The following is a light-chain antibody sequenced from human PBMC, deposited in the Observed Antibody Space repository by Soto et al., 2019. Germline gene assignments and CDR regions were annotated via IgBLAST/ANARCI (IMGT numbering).Light chain of an antibody. J-gene: IGKJ4*01. V-gene: IGKV3-11*01. Sequence: EIVLTQSPGTLSLSPGERATLSCRASQSLSTYLAWYQQRPGQAPRLLIYDASNRATGIPARFSGSGSGTDFTLTISSLEPEDFAVYCCQQRSAWPLTFGGGTKVEIK. CDR3: QQRSAWPLT. CDR2: DAS. CDR1: QSLSTY.